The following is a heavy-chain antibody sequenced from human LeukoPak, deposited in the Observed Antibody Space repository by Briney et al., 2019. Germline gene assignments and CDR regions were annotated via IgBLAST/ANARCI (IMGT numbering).Heavy chain of an antibody. CDR3: ARDGVVVTAALDY. J-gene: IGHJ4*02. V-gene: IGHV3-30*03. D-gene: IGHD2-21*02. CDR1: GFPFGSYG. CDR2: ISNDGNNK. Sequence: GMSLRLSCAASGFPFGSYGMHWVRQAPGKGLEWVAAISNDGNNKFYADSVKGRFTISRDNPKNTMNLQMNSLRAEDTAVYYCARDGVVVTAALDYWGQGTLVTVSS.